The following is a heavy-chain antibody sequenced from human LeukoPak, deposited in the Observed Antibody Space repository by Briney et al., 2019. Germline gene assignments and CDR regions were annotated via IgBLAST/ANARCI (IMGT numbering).Heavy chain of an antibody. CDR2: ISGSGGST. Sequence: GGSLRLSCAASGFTFSSYAMSWVRQAPGKGLEWVSAISGSGGSTYYADSVKGRFTISRDNSKNTLYLQMNSLRAEDTAIYYCAKNVDRGAYCTGGTCYPYFYYYMDVWGKGTTVTI. CDR3: AKNVDRGAYCTGGTCYPYFYYYMDV. D-gene: IGHD2-15*01. CDR1: GFTFSSYA. J-gene: IGHJ6*03. V-gene: IGHV3-23*01.